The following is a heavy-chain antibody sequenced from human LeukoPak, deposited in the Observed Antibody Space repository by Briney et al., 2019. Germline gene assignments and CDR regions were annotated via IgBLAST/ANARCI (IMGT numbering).Heavy chain of an antibody. CDR2: ISGSASST. CDR3: AMKAVPRPRLHDAFDF. D-gene: IGHD5-24*01. CDR1: GFTFSNYA. V-gene: IGHV3-23*01. J-gene: IGHJ3*01. Sequence: GGSLRLSCAASGFTFSNYAMSWVRQAPGKGLEWVSAISGSASSTYHADSVKGRFTISRDNSKNTLYPQMNSLRADDTAVYYCAMKAVPRPRLHDAFDFWGRGTVVSVSS.